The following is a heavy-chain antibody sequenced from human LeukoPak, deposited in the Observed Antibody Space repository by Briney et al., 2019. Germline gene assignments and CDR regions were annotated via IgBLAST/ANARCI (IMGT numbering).Heavy chain of an antibody. Sequence: QPGGSLRLSCAASGFTFSSYAMSWVRQAPGKGLEWVSAISGSGGSTYYADSVKGRFTISRDNSKSTLYLQMNNLRAEDTAVYYCAKERSGGAIAAAGAAPDYWGQGTLVTVSS. CDR1: GFTFSSYA. D-gene: IGHD6-13*01. CDR2: ISGSGGST. CDR3: AKERSGGAIAAAGAAPDY. J-gene: IGHJ4*02. V-gene: IGHV3-23*01.